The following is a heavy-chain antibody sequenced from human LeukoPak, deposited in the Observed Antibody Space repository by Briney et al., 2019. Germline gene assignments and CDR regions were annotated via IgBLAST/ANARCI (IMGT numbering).Heavy chain of an antibody. J-gene: IGHJ4*02. CDR3: AGEGCLADRGRCSKVDY. V-gene: IGHV7-4-1*02. CDR2: INTNTGNP. D-gene: IGHD6-6*01. Sequence: ASVKVSCKASGYTFTSYAMNCVRQAPGQGLEWMGWINTNTGNPTYAHGFTRRFVFSLDTSVSTAYLQISSLKAEDTAVYYCAGEGCLADRGRCSKVDYWGQGTLVTVSS. CDR1: GYTFTSYA.